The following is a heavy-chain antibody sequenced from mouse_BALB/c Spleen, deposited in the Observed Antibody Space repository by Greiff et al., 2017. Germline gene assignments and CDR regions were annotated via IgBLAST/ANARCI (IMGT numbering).Heavy chain of an antibody. V-gene: IGHV1-9*01. CDR2: ILPGSGST. D-gene: IGHD2-10*01. Sequence: QVQLQQSGAELMKPGASVKISCKATGYTFSSYWIEWVKQRPGHGLEWIGEILPGSGSTNYNEKFKGKATFTADTSSNTAYMQLSSLTSEDSAVYYCARSYYGNYVHYYAMDDWGQGTSVTVSS. CDR1: GYTFSSYW. CDR3: ARSYYGNYVHYYAMDD. J-gene: IGHJ4*01.